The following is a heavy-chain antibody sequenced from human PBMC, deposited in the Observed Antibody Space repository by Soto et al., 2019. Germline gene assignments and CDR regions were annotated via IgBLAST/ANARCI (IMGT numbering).Heavy chain of an antibody. CDR1: GGSISSYY. CDR2: IYYSGST. CDR3: AREGPIRAFDP. J-gene: IGHJ5*02. Sequence: TLSLTCTVSGGSISSYYWSWIRQPPGKGLEWIGYIYYSGSTNYNPPLKSRVTISVDTSKNQFSLKLSSVTAADTAVYYCAREGPIRAFDPWGQGTLVTVSS. V-gene: IGHV4-59*01.